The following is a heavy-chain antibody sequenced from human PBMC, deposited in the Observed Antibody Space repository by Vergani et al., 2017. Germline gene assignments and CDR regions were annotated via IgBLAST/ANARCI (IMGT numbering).Heavy chain of an antibody. J-gene: IGHJ6*02. CDR3: AKAVRPNFPGEYSSSFYYYGMDV. CDR2: INPSGGST. Sequence: QVQLVQSGAEVKKPGASVKVSCKASGYTFTSYYMHWVRQAPGQGLEWMGIINPSGGSTSYAQKFQGRVTMTRDTSTSTVYMELSSLRSEDTAVYYCAKAVRPNFPGEYSSSFYYYGMDVWGQGTTVTVSS. D-gene: IGHD6-6*01. V-gene: IGHV1-46*01. CDR1: GYTFTSYY.